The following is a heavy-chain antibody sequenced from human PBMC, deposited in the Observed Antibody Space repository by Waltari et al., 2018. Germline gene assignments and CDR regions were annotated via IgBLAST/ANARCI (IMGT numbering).Heavy chain of an antibody. J-gene: IGHJ4*02. CDR1: GGSFSGYY. CDR2: INHSGST. D-gene: IGHD5-12*01. V-gene: IGHV4-34*01. Sequence: QVQLQQWGAGLLKPSETLSLTCAVYGGSFSGYYWSWIRQPPGKGLEWIGEINHSGSTNYNPSLKSRVTISVDTSKNQFSLKLSSVTAADTAVYYCARERGRDGYNPFDYWGQGTLVTVSS. CDR3: ARERGRDGYNPFDY.